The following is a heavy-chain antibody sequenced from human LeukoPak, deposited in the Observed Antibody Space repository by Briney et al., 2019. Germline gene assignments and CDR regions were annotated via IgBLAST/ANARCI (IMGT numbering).Heavy chain of an antibody. CDR2: ISYDGSNK. CDR3: AKVLGGTESGD. V-gene: IGHV3-30*18. D-gene: IGHD1-26*01. Sequence: GGCLRLSCAASVFTFSSYGMHWVREAPRKGLEWGAVISYDGSNKYYADSVKGRFTISRDNSKNTLYLQMTSLRAEDTGVYYCAKVLGGTESGDWGQGTLVTVSS. J-gene: IGHJ4*02. CDR1: VFTFSSYG.